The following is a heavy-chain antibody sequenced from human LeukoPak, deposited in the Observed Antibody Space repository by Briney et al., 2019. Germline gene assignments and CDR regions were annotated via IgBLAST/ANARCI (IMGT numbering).Heavy chain of an antibody. CDR1: GFTFSRFA. V-gene: IGHV3-21*06. D-gene: IGHD3-22*01. J-gene: IGHJ4*02. CDR2: INSRSDYI. CDR3: AEDPNTYYYDSSGYYYFDY. Sequence: GGSLRLSCAASGFTFSRFAMNWVRQAPGKGLEWVASINSRSDYIYCADSVKGRFTISRDNAENSLYLQMNSLRAEDTAVYYCAEDPNTYYYDSSGYYYFDYWGQGTLVTVSS.